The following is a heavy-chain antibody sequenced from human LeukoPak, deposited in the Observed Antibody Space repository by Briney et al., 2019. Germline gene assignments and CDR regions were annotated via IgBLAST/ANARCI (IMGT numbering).Heavy chain of an antibody. D-gene: IGHD2-2*01. CDR3: ATNPAATRGFDN. Sequence: ASVKVSCKASGGTFTAYYMHWLRQAPGQGLEWMGWINPNSGGTKYAQKFQGRVTMTRDTSISTAYMEVSRLRSDDTAVYYCATNPAATRGFDNWGQGTLVTVSS. V-gene: IGHV1-2*02. CDR1: GGTFTAYY. CDR2: INPNSGGT. J-gene: IGHJ4*02.